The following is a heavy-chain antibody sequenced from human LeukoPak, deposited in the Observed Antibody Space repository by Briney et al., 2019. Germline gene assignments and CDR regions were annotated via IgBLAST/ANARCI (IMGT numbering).Heavy chain of an antibody. Sequence: SETLSLTCAVYGGSFSGYYWSWIRQPPGKGLEWIGEINHSGSTNYNPSLKSRVTISVDTSKNQFSLKLSSVTAADTAVYYCARLRFTMVRGPPVRYFDYWGQGTLVTVSS. V-gene: IGHV4-34*01. CDR1: GGSFSGYY. CDR3: ARLRFTMVRGPPVRYFDY. D-gene: IGHD3-10*01. CDR2: INHSGST. J-gene: IGHJ4*02.